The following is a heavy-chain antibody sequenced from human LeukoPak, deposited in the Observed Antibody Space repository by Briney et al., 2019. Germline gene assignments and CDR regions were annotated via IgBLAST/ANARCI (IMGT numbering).Heavy chain of an antibody. CDR3: ARVSGYDWGSFYDY. D-gene: IGHD5-12*01. V-gene: IGHV4-59*01. CDR2: IHYSGST. Sequence: SETLSLTCTVSGGSIRSSYWSWIRQPPGKGLEWIGHIHYSGSTNYNPSLKSRVVISVDTSKNQFSLKLSSVTAADTAVYYCARVSGYDWGSFYDYWGQGTLVTVSS. J-gene: IGHJ4*02. CDR1: GGSIRSSY.